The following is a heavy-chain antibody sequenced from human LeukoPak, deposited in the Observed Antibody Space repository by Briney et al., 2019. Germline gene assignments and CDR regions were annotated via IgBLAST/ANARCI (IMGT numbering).Heavy chain of an antibody. CDR3: ARGIRWLKLSYFDY. CDR1: GGSISRGVHY. D-gene: IGHD5-24*01. J-gene: IGHJ4*02. Sequence: HPSQTLSLTCSFSGGSISRGVHYWSCIRQPPGKGLEWIGYIYYSGRTYYHSSLKSRVTISVDTSKNQFSLKLSSVTAADTAVYYCARGIRWLKLSYFDYWGQGTLVTVSS. CDR2: IYYSGRT. V-gene: IGHV4-31*03.